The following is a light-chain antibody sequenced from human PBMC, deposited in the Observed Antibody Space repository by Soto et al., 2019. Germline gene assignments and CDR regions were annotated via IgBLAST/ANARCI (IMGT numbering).Light chain of an antibody. V-gene: IGLV2-8*01. Sequence: QSVLTQPPSASGSPGQSVTISCTGTSSDVGGSDYVSWYQHHPGKAPKLMIYDVSKRPSGAPDRFSGSKSGNMASLTVSGLQADDEADYYCISHVGHSNVFGTGTKLTVL. CDR3: ISHVGHSNV. J-gene: IGLJ1*01. CDR1: SSDVGGSDY. CDR2: DVS.